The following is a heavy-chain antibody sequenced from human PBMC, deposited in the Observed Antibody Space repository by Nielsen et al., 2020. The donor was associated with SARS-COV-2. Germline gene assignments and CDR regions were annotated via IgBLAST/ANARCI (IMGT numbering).Heavy chain of an antibody. CDR3: THMVRGFRGGDY. V-gene: IGHV3-49*04. CDR2: IRSKAYGGTT. D-gene: IGHD3-10*01. CDR1: GVPFSRYG. J-gene: IGHJ4*02. Sequence: GGSLRLSCAVSGVPFSRYGMHWVRQTPGKGLEWVGFIRSKAYGGTTEYAASVKGRFTISRDDSKSIAYLQMNSLKTEDTAVYYCTHMVRGFRGGDYWGQGTLVTVSS.